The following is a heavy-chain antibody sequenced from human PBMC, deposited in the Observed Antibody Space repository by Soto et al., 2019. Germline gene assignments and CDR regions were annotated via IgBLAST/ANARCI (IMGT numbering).Heavy chain of an antibody. CDR3: AKDKGYSSSWGGGYDY. CDR2: ISGSGGST. D-gene: IGHD6-13*01. V-gene: IGHV3-23*01. J-gene: IGHJ4*02. Sequence: EVQLLESGGGLVQPGGSLRLSCAASGFTFSSYAMSWVRQAPGKGLEWVSAISGSGGSTYYADSVKGRFTISRDNSKNTLYLQMNSLRAGETAVYYWAKDKGYSSSWGGGYDYWGQGTLVTVSS. CDR1: GFTFSSYA.